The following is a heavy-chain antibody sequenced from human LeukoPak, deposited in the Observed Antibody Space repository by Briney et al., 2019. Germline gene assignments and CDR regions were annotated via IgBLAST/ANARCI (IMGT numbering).Heavy chain of an antibody. D-gene: IGHD5-12*01. CDR1: GFTFSSYA. J-gene: IGHJ5*02. CDR3: AKGRRGYSGYDWFDP. CDR2: ISGSGGST. V-gene: IGHV3-23*01. Sequence: PGGSLRLSCAAPGFTFSSYAMSWVRQAPGKGLEWVSAISGSGGSTYYADSVKGRFTISRDNSKNTLYLQMNSLRAEDTAVYYCAKGRRGYSGYDWFDPWGQGTLVTVSS.